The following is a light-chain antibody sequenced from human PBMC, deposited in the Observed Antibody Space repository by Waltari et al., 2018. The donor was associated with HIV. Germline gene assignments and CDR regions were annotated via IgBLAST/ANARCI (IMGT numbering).Light chain of an antibody. CDR2: GKN. J-gene: IGLJ2*01. CDR3: ASWDDSLNGPV. Sequence: QSVLTQPPSASGTPEQRVTISCSGSTSNIGRNTVSWFQPSPGTAPKVLIYGKNHRPSGVPDLFSGSKSGPSAALAISGLQSEDEADYYCASWDDSLNGPVFGGGTKLTVV. V-gene: IGLV1-44*01. CDR1: TSNIGRNT.